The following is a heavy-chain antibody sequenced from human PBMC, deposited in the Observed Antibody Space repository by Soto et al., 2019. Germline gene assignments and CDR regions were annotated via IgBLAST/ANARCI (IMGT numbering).Heavy chain of an antibody. CDR1: GYSFAGYW. CDR3: ARQIYDSDTGPNFQYYFDS. Sequence: VESLKISCKGSGYSFAGYWITWVRQKPGKGLEWIGRIDPSDSQTYYSPSFRGHVTISVTKSITTVFLQWSSLRASDTAIYYCARQIYDSDTGPNFQYYFDSWGQGTPVTVSS. CDR2: IDPSDSQT. V-gene: IGHV5-10-1*01. J-gene: IGHJ4*02. D-gene: IGHD3-22*01.